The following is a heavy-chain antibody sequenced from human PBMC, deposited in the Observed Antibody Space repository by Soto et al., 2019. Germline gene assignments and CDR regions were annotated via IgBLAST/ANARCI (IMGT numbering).Heavy chain of an antibody. CDR3: ARDHSITGYNWFDP. CDR1: GGSISSGGYY. CDR2: IYYSGST. J-gene: IGHJ5*02. D-gene: IGHD1-20*01. V-gene: IGHV4-31*03. Sequence: SETLSLTCTVSGGSISSGGYYWSWIRQHPGKGLEWIGYIYYSGSTYYNPSLKSRVTISVDTSKNQFSLKLSSVTAADTAVYDCARDHSITGYNWFDPWGQGTLVTVSS.